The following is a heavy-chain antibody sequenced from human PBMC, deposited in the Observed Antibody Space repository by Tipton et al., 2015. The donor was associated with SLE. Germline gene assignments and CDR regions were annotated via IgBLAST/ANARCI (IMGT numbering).Heavy chain of an antibody. Sequence: GASNSSDNYYWGWIRQSPGKGLEWIGSMSSRGTTYANPSLKSRVTVSVDTSKNQFSLNLRSVTTADTAVYYCARQPAAFDIWGQGTRVTVSS. CDR3: ARQPAAFDI. V-gene: IGHV4-39*01. CDR1: GASNSSDNYY. CDR2: MSSRGTT. J-gene: IGHJ3*02.